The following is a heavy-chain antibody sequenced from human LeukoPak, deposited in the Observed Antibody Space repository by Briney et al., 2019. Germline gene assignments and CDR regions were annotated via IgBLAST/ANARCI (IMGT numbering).Heavy chain of an antibody. Sequence: GGSLRLSCTASGFTFSDYYMTWIRQAPGKGLEWVSYISSSGNTIHYADSVKGRFTISRDNAKNSLYLQMNSLRAEDTAIYYCAKDVSPLGWYLDSWGQGVPVTVSS. J-gene: IGHJ4*02. CDR1: GFTFSDYY. V-gene: IGHV3-11*01. CDR2: ISSSGNTI. D-gene: IGHD2-15*01. CDR3: AKDVSPLGWYLDS.